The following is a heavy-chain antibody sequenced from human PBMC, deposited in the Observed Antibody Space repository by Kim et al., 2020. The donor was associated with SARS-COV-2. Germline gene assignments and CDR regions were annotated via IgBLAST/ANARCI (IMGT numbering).Heavy chain of an antibody. CDR1: GFTFSSYS. Sequence: GGSLRLSCAASGFTFSSYSMNWVRQAPGKGLEWVSSISSSSYIYYADSVKGRFTISRDNAKNSLYLQMNSLRAEDTAVYYCARDIVVVPAAMWDYYYYYGMDVWGQGTTVTVSS. J-gene: IGHJ6*02. CDR3: ARDIVVVPAAMWDYYYYYGMDV. V-gene: IGHV3-21*01. D-gene: IGHD2-2*01. CDR2: ISSSSYI.